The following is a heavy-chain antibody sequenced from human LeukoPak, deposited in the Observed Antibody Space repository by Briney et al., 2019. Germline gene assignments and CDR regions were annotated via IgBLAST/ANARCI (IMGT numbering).Heavy chain of an antibody. V-gene: IGHV3-53*05. J-gene: IGHJ6*03. Sequence: GGSLRLSCTVSGFTVSSNSWSWVRQAPGKGLEWVSFIYSGGNTHYSDSVKGRFTISRDNSKNTLYLQMNSLRAEDTAVYYCAKDTVKVTTIRRVPHYMDVWGKGTTVTISS. D-gene: IGHD5-12*01. CDR2: IYSGGNT. CDR1: GFTVSSNS. CDR3: AKDTVKVTTIRRVPHYMDV.